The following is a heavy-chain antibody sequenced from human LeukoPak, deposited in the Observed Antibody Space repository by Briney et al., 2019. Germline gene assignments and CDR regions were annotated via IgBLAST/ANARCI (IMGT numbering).Heavy chain of an antibody. J-gene: IGHJ4*02. Sequence: QPGGSLRLSCAASGFTFSSYWMHWVRQAPGKGLVWVSRTNSDGSSTNYADSVKGRFTISRDNAENTLYLQMTSLRAEDTAVYYCARDPGHSNYINDYWGQGTLVTVSS. CDR2: TNSDGSST. CDR3: ARDPGHSNYINDY. D-gene: IGHD4-11*01. CDR1: GFTFSSYW. V-gene: IGHV3-74*01.